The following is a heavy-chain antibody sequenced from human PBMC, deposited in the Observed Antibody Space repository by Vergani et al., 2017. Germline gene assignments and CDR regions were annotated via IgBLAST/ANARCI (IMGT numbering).Heavy chain of an antibody. D-gene: IGHD3-22*01. J-gene: IGHJ3*02. V-gene: IGHV4-59*01. CDR2: IYYSGST. CDR1: GGSISSYY. Sequence: QVQLQESGPGLVKPSETLSLTCTVSGGSISSYYWSWIRQPPGKGLEWIGYIYYSGSTNYNPSLKSRVTISVDTSKNQFSLKLSSVTAADTAVYYCARANRPRYYYDSTGGPWAFDIWGQGTMVTVSS. CDR3: ARANRPRYYYDSTGGPWAFDI.